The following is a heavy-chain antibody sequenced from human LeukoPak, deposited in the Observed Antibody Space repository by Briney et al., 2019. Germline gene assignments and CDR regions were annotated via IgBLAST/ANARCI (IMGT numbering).Heavy chain of an antibody. Sequence: GGSLRLSCAASGLTFSSYWMSWVRQAPGKGLEWVANIKQDGSEKYYVDSVKGRFTISRDNAKNSLYLQMNSLRAEDTAVYYCAKDQVRGYSYGIKDYWGQGTLVTVSS. V-gene: IGHV3-7*01. CDR1: GLTFSSYW. CDR3: AKDQVRGYSYGIKDY. CDR2: IKQDGSEK. D-gene: IGHD5-18*01. J-gene: IGHJ4*02.